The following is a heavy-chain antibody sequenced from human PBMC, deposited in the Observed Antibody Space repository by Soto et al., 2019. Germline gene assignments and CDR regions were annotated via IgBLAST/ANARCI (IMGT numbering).Heavy chain of an antibody. CDR2: INHSGST. CDR3: ARVYGSFDY. Sequence: QVQLQQWGAGLLKPSETLSLTCAVYGGSFSGYYWSWIRQPPGKGLEWIGEINHSGSTNYNPSLKSRVTISVDTSKNQLSLKLSSVTAADTAVNYCARVYGSFDYWGQGTLVTVSS. CDR1: GGSFSGYY. D-gene: IGHD3-10*01. V-gene: IGHV4-34*01. J-gene: IGHJ4*02.